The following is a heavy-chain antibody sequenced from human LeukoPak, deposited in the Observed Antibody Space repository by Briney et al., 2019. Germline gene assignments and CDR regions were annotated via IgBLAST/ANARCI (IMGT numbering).Heavy chain of an antibody. Sequence: GSLRLSYAASGFTFSSYAMHWVRQAPGKGLEWVSVISYDGSNKYYADSVKGRFTISRDNSKNTLYLQMNSLRAEDTAVYYCAREGEAMVTSAFDIWGQGTMVTVSS. J-gene: IGHJ3*02. D-gene: IGHD5-18*01. CDR2: ISYDGSNK. CDR3: AREGEAMVTSAFDI. CDR1: GFTFSSYA. V-gene: IGHV3-30*01.